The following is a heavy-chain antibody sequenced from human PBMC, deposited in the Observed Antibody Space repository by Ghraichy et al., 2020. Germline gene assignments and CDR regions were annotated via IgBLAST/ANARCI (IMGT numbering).Heavy chain of an antibody. V-gene: IGHV3-43*01. CDR1: GFTFNDYT. CDR3: AKGQTGSSSPFDY. Sequence: GESLNISCAASGFTFNDYTMHWVRQAPGKGLEWVSLISWDGGSTYYADSVKGRFTISRDNSKNSLYLQMNSLRTEDTALYYCAKGQTGSSSPFDYWGQGTLVTVSS. J-gene: IGHJ4*02. D-gene: IGHD6-13*01. CDR2: ISWDGGST.